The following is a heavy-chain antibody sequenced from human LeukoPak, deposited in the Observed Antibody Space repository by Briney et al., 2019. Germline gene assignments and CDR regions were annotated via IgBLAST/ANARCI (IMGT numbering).Heavy chain of an antibody. Sequence: KTSETLSLTCAVYGGSFSGYYWSWIRQPPGKGLEWIGEINHSGSTNYNPSLKSRVTISVDTSKTQFSLKLSSVTAAYTAVYYCASYSASPRSYFDYWGQGALVTVSS. CDR1: GGSFSGYY. D-gene: IGHD1-26*01. CDR3: ASYSASPRSYFDY. V-gene: IGHV4-34*01. J-gene: IGHJ4*02. CDR2: INHSGST.